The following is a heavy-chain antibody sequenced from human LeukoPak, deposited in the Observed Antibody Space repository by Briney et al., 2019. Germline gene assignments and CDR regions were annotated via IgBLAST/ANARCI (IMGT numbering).Heavy chain of an antibody. V-gene: IGHV3-74*01. CDR3: ARDGAFGNFDY. D-gene: IGHD3-10*01. CDR1: GFTFSNDW. J-gene: IGHJ4*02. Sequence: RLGGSLRLSCAVSGFTFSNDWMHWVRRVPGKGLVWVSRITGDGSSTTYADSVKGRFTIPRDNAKNTLYLQMNSLRAEDTAVYYCARDGAFGNFDYWGQGTLVAVSS. CDR2: ITGDGSST.